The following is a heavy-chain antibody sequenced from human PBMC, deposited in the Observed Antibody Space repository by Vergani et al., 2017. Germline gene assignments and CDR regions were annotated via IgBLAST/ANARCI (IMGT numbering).Heavy chain of an antibody. CDR2: IYPADADT. J-gene: IGHJ4*02. CDR1: EYSFGNYW. Sequence: VELVQSGPEMRKPGESLKISCKGSEYSFGNYWIGWVRQMPGKGLEWMGIIYPADADTRYSPSFQGQVTISADKSISTAFLQWDSLKASDTALYYSARHTTYTDSWGQGTLVTVSS. V-gene: IGHV5-51*01. CDR3: ARHTTYTDS. D-gene: IGHD1-1*01.